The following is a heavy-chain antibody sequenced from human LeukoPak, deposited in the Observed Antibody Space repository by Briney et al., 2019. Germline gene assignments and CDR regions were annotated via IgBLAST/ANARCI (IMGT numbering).Heavy chain of an antibody. V-gene: IGHV1-69*13. D-gene: IGHD6-19*01. Sequence: ASVKVSCNASGGTFNNYAINWVRQAPGQGLEWMGGIIPIFGSSNYAQKFQGRVTITADESTTTAYMELSSLRSEDTAVYYCARDNPRTTTYSSGSSFDFWGQGNLVTVSS. CDR2: IIPIFGSS. CDR3: ARDNPRTTTYSSGSSFDF. J-gene: IGHJ4*02. CDR1: GGTFNNYA.